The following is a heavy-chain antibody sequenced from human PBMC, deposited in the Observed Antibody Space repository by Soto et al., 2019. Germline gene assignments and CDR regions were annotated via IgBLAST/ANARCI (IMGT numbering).Heavy chain of an antibody. CDR1: GGSISSGGYY. J-gene: IGHJ4*02. V-gene: IGHV4-31*03. D-gene: IGHD5-12*01. Sequence: KPSETLSLTCTVSGGSISSGGYYWSWIRQHPGKGLEWIGYIYYSGSTYYNPSLKSRVTISVDTSKNQFSLKLSSVTAADTAVYYCARDFGGYDHFDYWGQGTLVTVSS. CDR3: ARDFGGYDHFDY. CDR2: IYYSGST.